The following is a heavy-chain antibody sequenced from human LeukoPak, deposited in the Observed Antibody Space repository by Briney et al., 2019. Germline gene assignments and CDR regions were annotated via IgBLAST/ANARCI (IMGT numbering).Heavy chain of an antibody. J-gene: IGHJ4*02. CDR3: ARGRFSYGYPYYFDY. D-gene: IGHD5-18*01. CDR1: GGSVSSGSYY. CDR2: IYYSGST. Sequence: SETLSLTCTVSGGSVSSGSYYWSWIRQPPGKGLEWIGYIYYSGSTNYNPSLKSRVTISVDTSKNQFSPKLSSVTAADTAVYYCARGRFSYGYPYYFDYWGQGTLVTVSS. V-gene: IGHV4-61*01.